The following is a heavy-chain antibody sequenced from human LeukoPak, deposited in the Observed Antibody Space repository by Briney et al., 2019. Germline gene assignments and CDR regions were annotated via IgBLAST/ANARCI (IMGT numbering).Heavy chain of an antibody. V-gene: IGHV3-74*01. J-gene: IGHJ4*02. CDR1: GFIFGNYR. Sequence: PGGSLRLSCATTGFIFGNYRMHWVRQAPGKGLVWVSRINSDGSGTDYADSVKGRFTISRDNSKNTLYLQMNSLRAEDTAVYYCARDDSSSGGSDYWGQGTLVTVSS. CDR2: INSDGSGT. D-gene: IGHD6-6*01. CDR3: ARDDSSSGGSDY.